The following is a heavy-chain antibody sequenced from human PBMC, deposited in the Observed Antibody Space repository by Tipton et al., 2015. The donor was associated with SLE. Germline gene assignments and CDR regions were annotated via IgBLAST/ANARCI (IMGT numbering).Heavy chain of an antibody. J-gene: IGHJ4*02. CDR1: GVSIRSYY. CDR2: IYYSGST. V-gene: IGHV4-59*12. D-gene: IGHD1-1*01. Sequence: TLSLTCTVSGVSIRSYYWSWIRQPPGKGLEWIGYIYYSGSTNYNPSLKSRVTMSVDTSKNQISLKLSSVTAADTAVYYCARDQTGLFDYWGQGTLVTVSS. CDR3: ARDQTGLFDY.